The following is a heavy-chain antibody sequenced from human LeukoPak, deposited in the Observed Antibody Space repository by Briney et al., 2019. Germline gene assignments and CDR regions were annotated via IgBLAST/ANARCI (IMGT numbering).Heavy chain of an antibody. CDR3: ARGPGIAVAGTWDY. D-gene: IGHD6-19*01. V-gene: IGHV4-34*01. Sequence: SETLSLTCAVYGGSFSGYYWSWIRQPPGKGLEWIGEINHSGSTNYNPSLKSRVTISVDTSKNQISLKLSSVTAADTAVYYCARGPGIAVAGTWDYWGQGTLVTVSS. CDR1: GGSFSGYY. J-gene: IGHJ4*02. CDR2: INHSGST.